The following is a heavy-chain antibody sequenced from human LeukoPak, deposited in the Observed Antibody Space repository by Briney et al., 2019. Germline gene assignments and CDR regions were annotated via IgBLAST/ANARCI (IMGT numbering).Heavy chain of an antibody. CDR2: INPNSGGT. J-gene: IGHJ6*02. Sequence: ASVKVSCKAPGYTFTSYGISWVRQAPGQGLEWMGWINPNSGGTNYAQKFQGWVTMTRDTSISTAYMELSRLRSDDTAVYYCARVGRSPGGMDVWGQGTTVTVSS. D-gene: IGHD1-26*01. V-gene: IGHV1-2*04. CDR3: ARVGRSPGGMDV. CDR1: GYTFTSYG.